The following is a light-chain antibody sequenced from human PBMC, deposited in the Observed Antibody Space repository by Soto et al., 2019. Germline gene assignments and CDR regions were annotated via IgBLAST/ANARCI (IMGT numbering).Light chain of an antibody. CDR1: QSVGRH. Sequence: EIVLTQSPATLSLSPGERATLSCRASQSVGRHLAWYQQKPGQAPRLLIYDASNRATGVPARFSGSGSGTDVTLSISSREHDDFAVYYCQQRNNWPPATFGGGTKVEIK. J-gene: IGKJ4*01. CDR2: DAS. CDR3: QQRNNWPPAT. V-gene: IGKV3-11*01.